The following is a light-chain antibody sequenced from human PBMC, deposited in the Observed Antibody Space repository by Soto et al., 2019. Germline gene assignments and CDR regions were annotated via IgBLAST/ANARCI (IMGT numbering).Light chain of an antibody. J-gene: IGKJ1*01. V-gene: IGKV1-5*03. CDR1: QSISSW. CDR2: KAS. Sequence: DIQMTQSPSTLSASVGDRVTITCRASQSISSWLAWYQQKPGKAPKLLIYKASSLESGVPSRFSGSGSGTEFTLTIISLQPDDFATYYCQQYNIYSRTFGQGTNVEIK. CDR3: QQYNIYSRT.